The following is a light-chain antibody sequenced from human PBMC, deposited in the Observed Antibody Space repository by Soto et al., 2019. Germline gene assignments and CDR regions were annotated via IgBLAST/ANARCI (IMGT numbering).Light chain of an antibody. V-gene: IGKV1-5*03. J-gene: IGKJ1*01. CDR3: KQYNSFWK. CDR1: QSISSW. CDR2: KAS. Sequence: DIQMTQSPSTLSASVGDRVTITCRASQSISSWLAWYQQKPGKAPKLLIYKASTLKSGVPSRFSGSGSGTEFTLTISSLQPDDFATYYCKQYNSFWKFGQGNKGDIK.